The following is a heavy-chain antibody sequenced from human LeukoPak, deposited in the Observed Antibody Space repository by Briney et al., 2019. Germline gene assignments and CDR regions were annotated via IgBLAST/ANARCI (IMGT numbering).Heavy chain of an antibody. Sequence: GGSLRLSCAASGFTFNSYNMNWVRQAPGRGPEWVSYISSSSSTIYYADSVKGRFTISRDSAKTSLFLQINSLRDEDTAVYYCARAYSSSSGRDAFDSWGLGTLVTVSS. CDR3: ARAYSSSSGRDAFDS. J-gene: IGHJ3*02. D-gene: IGHD6-6*01. CDR2: ISSSSSTI. V-gene: IGHV3-48*02. CDR1: GFTFNSYN.